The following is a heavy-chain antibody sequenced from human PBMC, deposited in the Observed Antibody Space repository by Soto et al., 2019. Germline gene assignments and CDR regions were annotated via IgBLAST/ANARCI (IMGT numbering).Heavy chain of an antibody. CDR2: IYYSGST. CDR3: ARHSRSGLRFLEWLFDY. Sequence: SETLSLTCTVSGGSISSYYWSWIRQPPGKGLEWIGYIYYSGSTNYNPSPKSRFTISVDTSKNQFSLKMSSVTAADTAVYYCARHSRSGLRFLEWLFDYWGQGTLVTVSS. J-gene: IGHJ4*02. CDR1: GGSISSYY. D-gene: IGHD3-3*01. V-gene: IGHV4-59*08.